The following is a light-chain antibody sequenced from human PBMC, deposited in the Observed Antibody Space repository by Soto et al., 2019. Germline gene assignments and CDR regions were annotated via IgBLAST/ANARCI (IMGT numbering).Light chain of an antibody. CDR2: VAS. CDR1: QSISNY. J-gene: IGKJ4*01. Sequence: DIKMTKSPSSVSESVGERVIITCVASQSISNYLSWYQQKPGKAPKLLINVASTLQSGVPSRFSGSGSGTDFTLAISSLQPEDFATYYCQQSSSTPQTFGGGTKVDIK. V-gene: IGKV1-39*01. CDR3: QQSSSTPQT.